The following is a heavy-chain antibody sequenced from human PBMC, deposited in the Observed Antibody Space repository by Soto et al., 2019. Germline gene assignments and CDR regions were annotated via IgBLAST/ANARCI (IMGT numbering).Heavy chain of an antibody. V-gene: IGHV3-23*01. Sequence: HLGGALTLPCAASGFTFSRYAMRWVRQAPGKGLEWVSAISGSGGSTCYADCVKGRFTIVRDNSKNTLYLQMNSLRAEDTAVYYCAKVMVYAKHVDAFDIWGQGTMVTVSS. D-gene: IGHD2-8*01. CDR1: GFTFSRYA. J-gene: IGHJ3*02. CDR2: ISGSGGST. CDR3: AKVMVYAKHVDAFDI.